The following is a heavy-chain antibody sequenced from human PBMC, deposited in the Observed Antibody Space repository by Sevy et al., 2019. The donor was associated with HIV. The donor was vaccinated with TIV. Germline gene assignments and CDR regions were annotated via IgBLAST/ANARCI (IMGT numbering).Heavy chain of an antibody. CDR1: GGSISSSSYY. CDR2: IYYSGST. J-gene: IGHJ5*02. V-gene: IGHV4-39*01. CDR3: ASGRIQLFPWWFDP. Sequence: SETLSLTCTVSGGSISSSSYYWGWIRQPPGKGLEWIGSIYYSGSTYYNPSLKSRVTISVDTSKNQFSLKLSSVTAADTAVYYCASGRIQLFPWWFDPWGQGTLVTVSS. D-gene: IGHD5-18*01.